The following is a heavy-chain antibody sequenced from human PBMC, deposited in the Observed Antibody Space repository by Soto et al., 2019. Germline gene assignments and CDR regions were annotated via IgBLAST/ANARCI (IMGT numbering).Heavy chain of an antibody. V-gene: IGHV3-48*03. Sequence: PVGSLRLSCAASGFTFSSDEMNWVRQAPGKGLEWVSYISSSGSTIYYADSVKGRFTISRDNAKNSLYLQMNSLRAEDTAVYYCAREIFGWPWYFDLWGRGNLVAVSS. D-gene: IGHD3-3*01. CDR1: GFTFSSDE. J-gene: IGHJ2*01. CDR3: AREIFGWPWYFDL. CDR2: ISSSGSTI.